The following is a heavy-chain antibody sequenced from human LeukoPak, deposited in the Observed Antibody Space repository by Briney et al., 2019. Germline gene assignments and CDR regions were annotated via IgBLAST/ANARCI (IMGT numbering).Heavy chain of an antibody. V-gene: IGHV3-64*01. J-gene: IGHJ4*02. CDR1: GFTFSSYA. CDR2: ISSNGGST. Sequence: GSLRLSSAASGFTFSSYAMHWVRQAPGKGLEYVSAISSNGGSTYYANSVKGRFTISRDNSKNTLYLQMGSLRAEDMAVYYCARGPTPYYDSSGYYSFPTLIDYWAREPWSPSPQ. D-gene: IGHD3-22*01. CDR3: ARGPTPYYDSSGYYSFPTLIDY.